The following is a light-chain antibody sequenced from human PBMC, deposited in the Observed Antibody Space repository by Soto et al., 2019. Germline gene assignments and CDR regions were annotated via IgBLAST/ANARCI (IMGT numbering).Light chain of an antibody. CDR3: QQYGRSSLVYT. Sequence: ENVLTQSPGTRSLSPGERATLSCRASQSVDSNFLAWYQQKPGQAPRLLIYGASTRAAGVPDRFSGIESGTDFTLTITRLEPEDFAVYYCQQYGRSSLVYTFGQGTKLGVK. CDR2: GAS. CDR1: QSVDSNF. J-gene: IGKJ2*01. V-gene: IGKV3-20*01.